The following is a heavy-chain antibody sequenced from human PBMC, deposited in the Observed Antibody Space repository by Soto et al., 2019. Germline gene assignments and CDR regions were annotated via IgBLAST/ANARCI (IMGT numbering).Heavy chain of an antibody. D-gene: IGHD3-22*01. CDR3: ARSPDSSGYYPRWYYYGMDV. J-gene: IGHJ6*02. Sequence: SETLSLTGAGSGGSISSSNWWRWVRQPPGKGLEWIGEIYHSGSTNYNPSLKSRVTISVDKSKNQFSLKLSSVTAADTAVYYCARSPDSSGYYPRWYYYGMDVWGQGTTVTVSS. V-gene: IGHV4-4*02. CDR2: IYHSGST. CDR1: GGSISSSNW.